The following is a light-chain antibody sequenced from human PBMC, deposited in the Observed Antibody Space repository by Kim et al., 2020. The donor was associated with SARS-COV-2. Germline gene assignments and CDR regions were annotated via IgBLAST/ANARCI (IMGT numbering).Light chain of an antibody. V-gene: IGKV1-12*01. J-gene: IGKJ2*01. CDR2: VAS. CDR1: QGISKW. CDR3: QQTNNFPYT. Sequence: DIQMTQSPSSVSASVGDRVTITCRASQGISKWLAWYQQKPGKAPKLLIYVASTLQSGVPSRFSGSGSGTDFTLTISSLQPEDFAVYYCQQTNNFPYTFGRATKLEIK.